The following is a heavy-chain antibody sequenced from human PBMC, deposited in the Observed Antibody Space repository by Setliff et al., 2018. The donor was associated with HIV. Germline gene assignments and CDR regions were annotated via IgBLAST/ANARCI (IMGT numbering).Heavy chain of an antibody. V-gene: IGHV4-34*01. J-gene: IGHJ4*02. D-gene: IGHD3-16*01. CDR1: GGSLSGYY. CDR3: ARGLKTSDSYEGRWYYFDS. CDR2: INDDGDT. Sequence: SETLSLTCAVYGGSLSGYYWTWIRQSPERGLEWIGQINDDGDTIYNPSLKSRVTLSVDTSKRQFSLSLRSVTAADTAVYYCARGLKTSDSYEGRWYYFDSWAQGTRVTVSS.